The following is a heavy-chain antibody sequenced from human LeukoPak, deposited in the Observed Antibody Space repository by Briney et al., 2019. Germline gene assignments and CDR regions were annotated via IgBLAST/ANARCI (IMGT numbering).Heavy chain of an antibody. D-gene: IGHD6-13*01. CDR3: ARVSSSSWWALDY. CDR1: GFTFDNFA. Sequence: GGSLRLSCAASGFTFDNFAMHWVRQAPGKGLEWVSGITWNSRVKTYTPSVKGRFTISRDNAKNTLYLQMNSLRAEDTAVYYCARVSSSSWWALDYWGQGTLVTVSS. CDR2: ITWNSRVK. J-gene: IGHJ4*02. V-gene: IGHV3-9*01.